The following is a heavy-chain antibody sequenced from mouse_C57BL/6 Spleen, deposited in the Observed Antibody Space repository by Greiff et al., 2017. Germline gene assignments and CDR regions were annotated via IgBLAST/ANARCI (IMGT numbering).Heavy chain of an antibody. J-gene: IGHJ3*01. CDR3: ASLEYDGAWFAY. CDR1: GYTFTSYW. CDR2: IHPNSGST. V-gene: IGHV1-64*01. D-gene: IGHD2-14*01. Sequence: QVQLQQPGAELVKPGASVKLSCKASGYTFTSYWMHWVKQRPGQGLEWIGMIHPNSGSTNYNEKFKSKATRTVDQSSSTAYMQLSSLTSEDSAVYYCASLEYDGAWFAYGGQGTLVAVAA.